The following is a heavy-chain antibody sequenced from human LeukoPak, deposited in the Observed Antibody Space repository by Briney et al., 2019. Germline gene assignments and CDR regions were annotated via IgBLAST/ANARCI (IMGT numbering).Heavy chain of an antibody. CDR2: NIPIFGTA. Sequence: SVKVSCKASGGTFSSYAISWVRQAPGQGLEWMGGNIPIFGTANYAQKFQGRVTITADRSTSTAYMELSSLRSGDTAIYYCARDTTTRTYYGMDVWGKGTTVTVSS. CDR1: GGTFSSYA. CDR3: ARDTTTRTYYGMDV. J-gene: IGHJ6*04. V-gene: IGHV1-69*06. D-gene: IGHD1-14*01.